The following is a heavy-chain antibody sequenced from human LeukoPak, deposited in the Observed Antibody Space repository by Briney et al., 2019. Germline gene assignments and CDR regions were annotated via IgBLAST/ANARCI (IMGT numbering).Heavy chain of an antibody. J-gene: IGHJ6*04. V-gene: IGHV3-21*01. CDR1: GFTFSSYN. D-gene: IGHD3-10*02. CDR3: AELGITMIGGV. Sequence: PGGTLRLSCAASGFTFSSYNMNWVRQAPGKGLEWVSSISTSSSYIYYTDSVKGRFTISRDNAKNSLYLQMNSLRAEDTAVYYCAELGITMIGGVWGKGTTVTISS. CDR2: ISTSSSYI.